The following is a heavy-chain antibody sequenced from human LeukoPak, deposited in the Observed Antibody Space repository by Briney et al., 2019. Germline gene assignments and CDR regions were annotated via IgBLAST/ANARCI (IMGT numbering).Heavy chain of an antibody. J-gene: IGHJ2*01. V-gene: IGHV3-64*01. CDR3: ARDTCGCGSGWHLYWYFDL. D-gene: IGHD6-19*01. CDR1: GFTFSDYA. Sequence: GGSLRLSCAAPGFTFSDYAMHWVRQAPGKELEYVSAISSNGGSIHYANSVKGRFTISRDNSENTLYLQMDSLRAEDMAVYYCARDTCGCGSGWHLYWYFDLWGRVTLVTVSS. CDR2: ISSNGGSI.